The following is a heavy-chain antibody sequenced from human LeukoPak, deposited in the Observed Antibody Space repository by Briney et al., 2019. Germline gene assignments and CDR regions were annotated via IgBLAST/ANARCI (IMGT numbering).Heavy chain of an antibody. Sequence: GGSLRLSCAASGFTFSSYWMHWVRQAPGKGLVWVSRIFSDGGGTTYVDSVKGRFTISRDNAKNTLYLQMNSLRAEDTAVYYCARGLNRDYWGQGTLVTVSS. D-gene: IGHD4/OR15-4a*01. J-gene: IGHJ4*02. CDR1: GFTFSSYW. CDR3: ARGLNRDY. V-gene: IGHV3-74*01. CDR2: IFSDGGGT.